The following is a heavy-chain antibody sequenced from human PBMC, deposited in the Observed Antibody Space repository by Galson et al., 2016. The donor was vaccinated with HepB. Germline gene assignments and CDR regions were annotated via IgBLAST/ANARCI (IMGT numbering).Heavy chain of an antibody. CDR1: GFTFSNYA. J-gene: IGHJ4*02. V-gene: IGHV3-30-3*01. CDR2: ISYDGSNK. CDR3: ARDPLRYGDRHFDY. D-gene: IGHD4-17*01. Sequence: SLRLSCAASGFTFSNYAMHWVRQAPGKGLEWVAIISYDGSNKYYADSVKGRFTISRDNSKNTLYLQMSILRAEDTAVYYCARDPLRYGDRHFDYWGQGTLVTVSS.